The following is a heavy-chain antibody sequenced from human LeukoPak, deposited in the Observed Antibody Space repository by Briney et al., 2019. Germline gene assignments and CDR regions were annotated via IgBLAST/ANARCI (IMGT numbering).Heavy chain of an antibody. CDR1: GFTFSSYS. J-gene: IGHJ4*02. CDR2: ISSSSSYI. Sequence: PGGSLRLSCAASGFTFSSYSMNWVRQAPGKGLEWVSSISSSSSYIYYADSVKGRFTISRDNAKNSLYLQMNSLRAEDTAVYYCARAVPRVGYSTDWGQGTLVTVSS. D-gene: IGHD2-15*01. CDR3: ARAVPRVGYSTD. V-gene: IGHV3-21*01.